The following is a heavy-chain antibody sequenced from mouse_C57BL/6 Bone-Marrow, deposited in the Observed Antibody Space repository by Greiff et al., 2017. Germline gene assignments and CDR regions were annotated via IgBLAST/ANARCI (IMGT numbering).Heavy chain of an antibody. CDR3: ARVFAY. CDR1: GFTFSSYG. V-gene: IGHV5-6*02. Sequence: EVKLVESGGDLVKPGGSLKLSCAASGFTFSSYGMSWVRKTPDKRLEWVATISSGGSYTYYPDSVKGRFTISRDNAKNTLYLQMSSLKSEDTAMYYCARVFAYWGQGTLVTVSA. CDR2: ISSGGSYT. J-gene: IGHJ3*01.